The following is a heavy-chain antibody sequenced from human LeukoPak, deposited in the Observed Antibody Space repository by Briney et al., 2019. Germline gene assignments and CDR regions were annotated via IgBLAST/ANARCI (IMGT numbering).Heavy chain of an antibody. J-gene: IGHJ3*02. CDR3: ARELELRLFAFDI. CDR2: IKQDGSEK. D-gene: IGHD1-7*01. V-gene: IGHV3-7*01. Sequence: GGSLRLSCAASGFTFSSYWMSWVRQAPGKGLEWVANIKQDGSEKYYVDSVKGRFTISRDNAKNSLYLQMNSLRAEDTAVYYCARELELRLFAFDIWGQGTMVTVSS. CDR1: GFTFSSYW.